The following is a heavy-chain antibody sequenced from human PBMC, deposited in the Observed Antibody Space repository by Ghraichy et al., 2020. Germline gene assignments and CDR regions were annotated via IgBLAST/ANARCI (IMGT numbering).Heavy chain of an antibody. CDR2: IYYSGST. CDR1: GGSISSYY. V-gene: IGHV4-59*01. CDR3: ARHGSFKYYFDY. Sequence: SETLSLTCTVSGGSISSYYWSWIRQPPGKGLEWIGYIYYSGSTNYNPSLKSRVTISLDTPKNQFSLKLSSVTAADTAVYFCARHGSFKYYFDYWGRGTLVTVSS. J-gene: IGHJ4*02.